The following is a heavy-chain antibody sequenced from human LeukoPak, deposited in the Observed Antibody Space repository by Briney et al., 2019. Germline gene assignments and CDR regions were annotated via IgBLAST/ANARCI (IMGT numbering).Heavy chain of an antibody. CDR1: GFTFSTHA. V-gene: IGHV3-23*01. J-gene: IGHJ4*02. CDR2: ISGSGGST. D-gene: IGHD4-17*01. Sequence: GGSLRLSCAVSGFTFSTHAMHWVRQAPGKGLEWVSAISGSGGSTYYADSVKGRFTISRDNSKNTLYLQMNSLRAEDTAVYYCARGGDYGDYFDYWGQGTLVTVSP. CDR3: ARGGDYGDYFDY.